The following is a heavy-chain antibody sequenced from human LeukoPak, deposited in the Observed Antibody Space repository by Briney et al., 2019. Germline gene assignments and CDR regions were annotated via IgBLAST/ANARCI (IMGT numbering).Heavy chain of an antibody. J-gene: IGHJ4*02. CDR2: ISGSGGGT. CDR1: GFTFSSYS. Sequence: GGSLRLSCAASGFTFSSYSMNWVRQAPGQGLEWVSGISGSGGGTYYADSVRGRFTISRDNSKNTLYLQMNSLRAEDTAVYYCAKNSVPCRSWGQGTLVTVSS. D-gene: IGHD2-15*01. CDR3: AKNSVPCRS. V-gene: IGHV3-23*01.